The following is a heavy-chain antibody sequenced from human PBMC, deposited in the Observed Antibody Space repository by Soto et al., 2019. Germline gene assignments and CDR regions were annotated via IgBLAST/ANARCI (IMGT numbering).Heavy chain of an antibody. Sequence: QVQVQESGPGLVKPSETLSLTCTVSGGSISNYYWSWFRQSPGKGLEWIANIYHSGTTNYNLSLKGRVSISIDSSKNQVSRRLKSVTAADTAVYYCARGGYRTLAWFDPWGQGTLVTVSS. CDR1: GGSISNYY. J-gene: IGHJ5*02. V-gene: IGHV4-59*01. CDR3: ARGGYRTLAWFDP. CDR2: IYHSGTT. D-gene: IGHD5-18*01.